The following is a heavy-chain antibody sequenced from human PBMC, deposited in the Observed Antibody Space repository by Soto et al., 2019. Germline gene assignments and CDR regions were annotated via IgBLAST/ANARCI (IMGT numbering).Heavy chain of an antibody. CDR1: GDSISSGNW. V-gene: IGHV4-4*02. Sequence: PSETLSLTCAVSGDSISSGNWWSWVRQPPGKGLEWIGEIYHSGSTNYNPSLKSRVTISVDTSKNQFSLKLSSVTAADTAVYYCARHYGQEVFDYWGQGTLVTVSS. J-gene: IGHJ4*02. D-gene: IGHD3-16*01. CDR3: ARHYGQEVFDY. CDR2: IYHSGST.